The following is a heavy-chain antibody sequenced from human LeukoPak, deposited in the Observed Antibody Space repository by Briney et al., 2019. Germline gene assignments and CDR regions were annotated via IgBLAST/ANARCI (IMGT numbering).Heavy chain of an antibody. D-gene: IGHD6-13*01. CDR1: GFTFSSYA. CDR2: ISGSGDSA. CDR3: AKAPRIATIGGFDP. J-gene: IGHJ5*02. Sequence: GGSLRLSCAASGFTFSSYAMSWVRQAPGKGLEWVSHISGSGDSAYYADSVKGRFTISRDNSKNTVFLQMNSLRAEDTALYYCAKAPRIATIGGFDPWGQGTLVTVSS. V-gene: IGHV3-23*01.